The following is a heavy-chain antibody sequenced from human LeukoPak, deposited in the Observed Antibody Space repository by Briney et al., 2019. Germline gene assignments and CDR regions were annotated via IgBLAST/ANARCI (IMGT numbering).Heavy chain of an antibody. D-gene: IGHD6-13*01. CDR1: GGSFSGYY. CDR3: ARGPGYSSSDGAFDI. J-gene: IGHJ3*02. V-gene: IGHV4-34*01. Sequence: SETLSLTCAVYGGSFSGYYWSWIRQPPGKGLEWIGEINHSGGTNYNPSLKSRVTISVDTSKNQFSLKLSSVTAADTAVYYCARGPGYSSSDGAFDIWGQGTMVTVSS. CDR2: INHSGGT.